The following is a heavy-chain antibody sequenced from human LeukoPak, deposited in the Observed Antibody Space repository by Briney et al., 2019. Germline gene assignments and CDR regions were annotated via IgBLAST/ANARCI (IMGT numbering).Heavy chain of an antibody. CDR1: GGSISGYY. CDR3: ARGPQDFAGNSDYNDAFDI. D-gene: IGHD4-23*01. CDR2: IYTSRST. V-gene: IGHV4-4*07. J-gene: IGHJ3*02. Sequence: SETLSLTCTVCGGSISGYYWSWIRQPAGKGLEWIGRIYTSRSTNYNPSLKSRVSMSVDTSKNQFSLKLSSVTAADTAVYYCARGPQDFAGNSDYNDAFDIWGQGTMVTVSS.